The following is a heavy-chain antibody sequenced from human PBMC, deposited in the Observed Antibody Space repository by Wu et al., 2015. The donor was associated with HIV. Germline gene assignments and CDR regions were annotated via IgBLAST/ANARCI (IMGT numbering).Heavy chain of an antibody. V-gene: IGHV1-46*01. D-gene: IGHD3/OR15-3a*01. CDR2: INPSGGST. CDR3: AREWGLGYPDAFDI. CDR1: GYTFTSYY. Sequence: QVQLVRSGAEVKKPGASVKVSCKAFGYTFTSYYMHWVRQASGQGLEWMGIINPSGGSTTYAQKFQGRVTMTRDTSTSTVYLELTSLKFEDTAVYYCAREWGLGYPDAFDIWGQGTRVTVSS. J-gene: IGHJ3*02.